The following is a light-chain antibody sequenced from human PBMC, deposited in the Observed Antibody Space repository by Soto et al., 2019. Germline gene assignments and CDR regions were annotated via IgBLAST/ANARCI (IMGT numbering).Light chain of an antibody. V-gene: IGLV2-8*01. J-gene: IGLJ1*01. CDR1: SSDVGGYNY. Sequence: QSALTQPPSASGSPGQSVTISCTGTSSDVGGYNYVSWYQQHPGKAPKLMIYDVSKRPSGVPDRFSGSKSGNTASLTVSGLQAEDEADYYCCSYAGSNNFPYVFGTGTKLTVL. CDR3: CSYAGSNNFPYV. CDR2: DVS.